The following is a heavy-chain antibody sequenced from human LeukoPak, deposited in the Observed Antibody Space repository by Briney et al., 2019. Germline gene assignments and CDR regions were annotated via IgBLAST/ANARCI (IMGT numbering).Heavy chain of an antibody. CDR1: GFTFSSYA. CDR2: IGGSGGTT. J-gene: IGHJ4*02. Sequence: GGSLRLSCAASGFTFSSYAMSWVRQAPGKGLEWVSSIGGSGGTTFYADSVKGRFTISRDNSKNTLFLQMSSLRAEDTAVYYCAKGYCARTTCYARFENWGQGTLVTVSS. V-gene: IGHV3-23*01. D-gene: IGHD2-2*01. CDR3: AKGYCARTTCYARFEN.